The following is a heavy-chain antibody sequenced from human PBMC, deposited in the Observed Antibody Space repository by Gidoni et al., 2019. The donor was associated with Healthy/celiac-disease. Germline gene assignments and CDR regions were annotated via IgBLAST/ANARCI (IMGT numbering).Heavy chain of an antibody. J-gene: IGHJ4*02. CDR3: ASSYYDSSGYYYSFDY. CDR1: GGTFSRYA. D-gene: IGHD3-22*01. V-gene: IGHV1-69*06. Sequence: QVQLVQSGAEVKKPGSSVKVSCKAYGGTFSRYAISWVRQDPGQGIEWMGGIIPIFGTANYAQKFQGRVTITADKSTSTAYMELSSLRSEDTAVYYCASSYYDSSGYYYSFDYWGQGTLVTVSS. CDR2: IIPIFGTA.